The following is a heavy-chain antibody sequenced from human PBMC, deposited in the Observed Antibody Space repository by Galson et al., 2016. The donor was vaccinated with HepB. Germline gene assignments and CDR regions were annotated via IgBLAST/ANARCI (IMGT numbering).Heavy chain of an antibody. V-gene: IGHV3-30*18. CDR1: GFTFSNYG. CDR2: MSVDGSNK. CDR3: AKGHSQTYYYYYGRDV. Sequence: SLRLSCAASGFTFSNYGMHWVRQAPGKGLEWVAVMSVDGSNKYYADSVKGRFIIPRDNSKNTLCLQMNSLRAEDTAVYFCAKGHSQTYYYYYGRDVWGQGTTVTVSS. D-gene: IGHD1-26*01. J-gene: IGHJ6*02.